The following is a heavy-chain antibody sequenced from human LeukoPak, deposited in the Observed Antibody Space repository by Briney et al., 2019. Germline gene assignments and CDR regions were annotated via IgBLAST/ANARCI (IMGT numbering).Heavy chain of an antibody. CDR1: GDSITGYY. D-gene: IGHD2-8*01. CDR3: ASVSYYYYMDV. V-gene: IGHV4-39*01. CDR2: IYYTGNT. J-gene: IGHJ6*03. Sequence: SETLSLTCSVSGDSITGYYWGWIRQPPGKGLEWIGNIYYTGNTYYNSSLKSRVTISVDTSKNQFSLKLSSVTAADTAVYYCASVSYYYYMDVWGKGTTVTISS.